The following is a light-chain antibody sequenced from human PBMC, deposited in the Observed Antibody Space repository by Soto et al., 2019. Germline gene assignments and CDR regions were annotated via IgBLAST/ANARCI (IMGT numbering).Light chain of an antibody. J-gene: IGKJ1*01. CDR1: QSISTW. CDR2: RAS. Sequence: DIQMTQSPSTLSAFVGDRVSVTCRASQSISTWLAWYQQKPGQAPKLPIYRASSLQSGVPSRFSGSGSGTEFTLTISSLQTDDFATYYCLQYDNYWTFGQGTKVEIK. V-gene: IGKV1-5*03. CDR3: LQYDNYWT.